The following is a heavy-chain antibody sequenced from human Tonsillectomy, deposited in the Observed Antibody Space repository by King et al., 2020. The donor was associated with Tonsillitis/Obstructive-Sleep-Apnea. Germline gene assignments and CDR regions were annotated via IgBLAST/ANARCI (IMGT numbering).Heavy chain of an antibody. CDR2: ISGSGGNT. CDR3: ARGESDDYYYYYMDV. CDR1: RFNVRNYA. J-gene: IGHJ6*03. Sequence: VQLVESGGGLVQPGGSLRLSCAASRFNVRNYAMSWVRQAPGKGLEWVSGISGSGGNTNYADSVKGRFSISRDNSKHTLYLQMNSLRAEDTAVYYCARGESDDYYYYYMDVWGKGTTVTVSS. V-gene: IGHV3-23*04. D-gene: IGHD3-16*01.